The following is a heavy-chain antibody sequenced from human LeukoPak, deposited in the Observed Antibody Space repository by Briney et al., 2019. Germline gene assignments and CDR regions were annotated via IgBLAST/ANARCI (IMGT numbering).Heavy chain of an antibody. CDR2: MSSSGTTI. V-gene: IGHV3-11*01. Sequence: PGGSLRLSCAASGFTFSDYYMSWIRQAPGKGLEWVSYMSSSGTTIYYADSVKGRFTISRDNAKNSLYPQMNSLRAEDTAVYYCARERTLFPGDSSGYFDYWGQGTLVTVSS. CDR3: ARERTLFPGDSSGYFDY. CDR1: GFTFSDYY. J-gene: IGHJ4*02. D-gene: IGHD3-22*01.